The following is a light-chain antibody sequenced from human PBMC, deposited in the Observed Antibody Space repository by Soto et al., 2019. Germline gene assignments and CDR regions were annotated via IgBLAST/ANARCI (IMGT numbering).Light chain of an antibody. CDR3: QQYNNWPLYT. V-gene: IGKV3-15*01. Sequence: EIVMTQSPATLSVSPGERATLSCRASQSVSSNLAWYQQKPGQAPRLLIYGASTRATGIRARFSGSGSGTEFTLTISRLQSEDFAVYYCQQYNNWPLYTFGQGTKLEIK. CDR2: GAS. J-gene: IGKJ2*01. CDR1: QSVSSN.